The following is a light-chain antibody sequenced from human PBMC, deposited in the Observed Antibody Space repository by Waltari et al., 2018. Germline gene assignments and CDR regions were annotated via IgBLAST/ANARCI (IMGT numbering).Light chain of an antibody. Sequence: EIVLTQSPGTLSLSPGERVTLSCRASQSISNNYLAWYQAKPGQAPRLLIYAVAHRATGVPDRFSGGGSGTDFTLNISRLEPEDFAVYYCQQFGGSPKYTFGQGTKLEIK. CDR2: AVA. J-gene: IGKJ2*01. CDR3: QQFGGSPKYT. CDR1: QSISNNY. V-gene: IGKV3-20*01.